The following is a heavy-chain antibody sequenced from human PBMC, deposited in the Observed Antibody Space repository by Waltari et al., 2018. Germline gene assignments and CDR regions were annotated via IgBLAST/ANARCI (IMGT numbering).Heavy chain of an antibody. V-gene: IGHV3-53*01. CDR3: AKNGNYYDFWD. D-gene: IGHD3-3*01. Sequence: EVQLVESGGGLIQPGGSLRLSCADSGFTVSRNYMRWVRQAPGKGLEWVSVIYSGGSTYYADSVKGRFIISRDNSKNMLYLQMNSLRAEDTAVYYCAKNGNYYDFWDWGQGTLVTVSS. J-gene: IGHJ4*02. CDR1: GFTVSRNY. CDR2: IYSGGST.